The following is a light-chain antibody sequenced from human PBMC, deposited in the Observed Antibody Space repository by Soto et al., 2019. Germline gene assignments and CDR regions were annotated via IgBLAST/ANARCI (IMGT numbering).Light chain of an antibody. J-gene: IGKJ1*01. CDR1: QSVNYW. CDR2: KAL. Sequence: DIQMTQSPSTLSASVGDSVTITCRASQSVNYWLAGYQQKPGKAPQVLIYKALSLESGGPSRFSGSGSGTECTLTISSLQTDDFETYYWQQYNSYWTFGQGTKVEIK. V-gene: IGKV1-5*03. CDR3: QQYNSYWT.